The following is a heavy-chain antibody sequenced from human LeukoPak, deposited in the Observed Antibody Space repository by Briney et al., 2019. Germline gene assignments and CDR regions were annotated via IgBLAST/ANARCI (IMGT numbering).Heavy chain of an antibody. CDR2: ISYDGSNK. Sequence: PGGSLRLSCAASGFTFSSYGMHWVRQAPGKGLEWVAVISYDGSNKYYADSVKGRFTISRDNSKNTLYLQMNSLGAEDTAVYYCAKDYCSSTSCYGIDYWGQGTLVTVSS. CDR1: GFTFSSYG. V-gene: IGHV3-30*18. CDR3: AKDYCSSTSCYGIDY. J-gene: IGHJ4*02. D-gene: IGHD2-2*01.